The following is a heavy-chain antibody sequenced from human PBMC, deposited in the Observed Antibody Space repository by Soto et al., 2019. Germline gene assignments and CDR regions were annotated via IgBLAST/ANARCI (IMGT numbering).Heavy chain of an antibody. CDR3: ARDRIGFGEFDYYYYGMDV. CDR1: GFTFSSYS. V-gene: IGHV3-21*01. D-gene: IGHD3-10*01. Sequence: EVQLVESGGGLVKPGGSLRLSCAASGFTFSSYSMNWVRQAPGKGLEWVSSISSSSSYIYYADSVKGRFTIARDNAKNSLYLQMNSLTAEDTAVYYCARDRIGFGEFDYYYYGMDVWGQGTTVTVSS. CDR2: ISSSSSYI. J-gene: IGHJ6*02.